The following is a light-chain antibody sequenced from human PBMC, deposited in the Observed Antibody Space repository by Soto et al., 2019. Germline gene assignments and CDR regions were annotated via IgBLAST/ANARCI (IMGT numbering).Light chain of an antibody. CDR3: CSYAGSRV. V-gene: IGLV2-23*01. J-gene: IGLJ3*02. CDR1: SSDVGSYNL. CDR2: EGS. Sequence: QSVLTQPVSVSGSPGQSITISCTGTSSDVGSYNLVSWYQQHPGKAPKLMIYEGSKRPSGVSNRFSGSKSGNTASLTISGLQAEDEADYYCCSYAGSRVFGGGTKLIVL.